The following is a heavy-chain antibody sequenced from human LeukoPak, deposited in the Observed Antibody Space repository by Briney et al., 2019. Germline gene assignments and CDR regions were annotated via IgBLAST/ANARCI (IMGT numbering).Heavy chain of an antibody. CDR2: INPNSGDT. Sequence: ASVKVSCKASGYTFTGYYIHWVRQAPGQGLEWMGWINPNSGDTDYAQKFQGRVTMTRDMSISTPYMELSRLRSDDTAVYYCSRTLAGTWGPLDYWGQGTLVTVSS. CDR1: GYTFTGYY. J-gene: IGHJ4*02. CDR3: SRTLAGTWGPLDY. V-gene: IGHV1-2*02. D-gene: IGHD6-19*01.